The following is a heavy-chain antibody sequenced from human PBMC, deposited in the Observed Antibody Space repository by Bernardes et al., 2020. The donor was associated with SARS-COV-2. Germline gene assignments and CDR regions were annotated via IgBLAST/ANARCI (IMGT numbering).Heavy chain of an antibody. J-gene: IGHJ5*02. V-gene: IGHV1-2*02. CDR1: GYTFTGYY. D-gene: IGHD2-2*02. CDR3: ARERPYCSSTSCYRDTNWFDP. Sequence: ASVKVSCKASGYTFTGYYMHWVRQAPGQGLEWMGWINPNSGGTNYAQKFQGRVTMTRDTSISTAYMELSRLRSDDTAVYYCARERPYCSSTSCYRDTNWFDPWGQGTLVTVSS. CDR2: INPNSGGT.